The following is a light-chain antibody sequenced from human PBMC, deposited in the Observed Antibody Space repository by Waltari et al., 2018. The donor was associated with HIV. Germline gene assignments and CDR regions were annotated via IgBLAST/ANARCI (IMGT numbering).Light chain of an antibody. CDR1: SSRVVSYNY. Sequence: QSALTQPASVSGSPGQSITISCTGTSSRVVSYNYVSWYQHHPGKAPNLMIYEVSNRPSGVSNRFSGSKSGYTASLTISGLQAEDEADYYCSSYTSTSTSCVFGTGTKVTVL. J-gene: IGLJ1*01. CDR2: EVS. V-gene: IGLV2-14*01. CDR3: SSYTSTSTSCV.